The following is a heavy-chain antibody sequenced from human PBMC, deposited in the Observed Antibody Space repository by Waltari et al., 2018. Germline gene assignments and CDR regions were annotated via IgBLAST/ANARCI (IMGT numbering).Heavy chain of an antibody. J-gene: IGHJ6*03. CDR3: ASRERGYGWNYDYYYYYMDV. D-gene: IGHD1-7*01. V-gene: IGHV1-69*12. Sequence: VQLVQSGAEVKKPGSSVKVSCKASGGTFSSYAISWVRQAPGQGLEWMGGIIPIFGTANYAQKFQGRVTITADESTSTAYMELSSLRSEDTAVYYCASRERGYGWNYDYYYYYMDVWGKGTTVTISS. CDR1: GGTFSSYA. CDR2: IIPIFGTA.